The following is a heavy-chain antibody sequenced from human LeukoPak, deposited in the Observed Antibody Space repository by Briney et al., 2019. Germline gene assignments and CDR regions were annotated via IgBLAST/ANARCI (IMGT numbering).Heavy chain of an antibody. CDR1: GGSFSNYY. V-gene: IGHV4-34*01. D-gene: IGHD1-7*01. J-gene: IGHJ6*02. Sequence: SETLSLTCAVYGGSFSNYYWSWIRQPPGKGLEWIGEINDSGRTNYNPSLMSRVTVSVDTSKKQFSLGLTSVTATDTAVYYCARRWNYGRNYYIDVWGQGATVSVSS. CDR3: ARRWNYGRNYYIDV. CDR2: INDSGRT.